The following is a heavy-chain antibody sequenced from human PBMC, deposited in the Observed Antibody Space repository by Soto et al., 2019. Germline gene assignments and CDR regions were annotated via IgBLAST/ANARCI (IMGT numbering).Heavy chain of an antibody. J-gene: IGHJ4*02. CDR3: TRGAERTVPPTVQRHLDWVCGH. Sequence: PGGSLRLSCAASGFTFSSYAMSWVRQAPGKGLEWVSAISGSGGSTYYADSVKGRFTISRDNSKNTLYLQMNTLQASDTATYYCTRGAERTVPPTVQRHLDWVCGHWGQGTPVTVSS. D-gene: IGHD3-9*01. CDR1: GFTFSSYA. V-gene: IGHV3-23*01. CDR2: ISGSGGST.